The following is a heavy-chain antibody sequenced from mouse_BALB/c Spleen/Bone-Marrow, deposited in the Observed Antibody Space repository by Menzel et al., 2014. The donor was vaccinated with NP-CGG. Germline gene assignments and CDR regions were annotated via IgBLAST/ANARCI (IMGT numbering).Heavy chain of an antibody. J-gene: IGHJ3*01. CDR3: TREDYGAY. CDR2: ISNGGGST. Sequence: EVKLTESGGGLVQPGGSLKLSCAASGFTFTSYTMSWVRQTPEKRLEWVAYISNGGGSTYYPDTVKGRFTISRDNAKNTLYLQMSSLKSEDTAIYYCTREDYGAYWGQGTLVTVSA. CDR1: GFTFTSYT. D-gene: IGHD2-4*01. V-gene: IGHV5-12-2*01.